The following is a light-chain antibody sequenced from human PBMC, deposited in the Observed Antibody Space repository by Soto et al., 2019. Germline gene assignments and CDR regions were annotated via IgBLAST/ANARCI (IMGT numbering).Light chain of an antibody. CDR1: QSISSY. CDR2: AAS. V-gene: IGKV1-39*01. J-gene: IGKJ4*01. Sequence: DIQMTQSPSSLSASVGDRVTITCRASQSISSYLNWYQQKPGKAPQLLIYAASNLQSGVPSRFSGSGSGTDFTLPISSPQPEDFATYYCQQSYSIPLTFGGGTKVEIK. CDR3: QQSYSIPLT.